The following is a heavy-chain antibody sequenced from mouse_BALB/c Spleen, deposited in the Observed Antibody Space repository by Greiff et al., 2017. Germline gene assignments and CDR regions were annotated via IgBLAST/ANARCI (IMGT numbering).Heavy chain of an antibody. CDR1: GYSITSDYA. CDR3: ARTGYYGSSYQAPFAY. CDR2: ISYSGST. J-gene: IGHJ3*01. V-gene: IGHV3-2*02. D-gene: IGHD1-1*01. Sequence: VQLKESGPGLVKPSQSLSLTCTVTGYSITSDYAWNWIRQFPGNKLEWMGYISYSGSTSYNPSLKSRISITRDTSKNQFFLQLNSVTTEDTATYYCARTGYYGSSYQAPFAYWGQGTLVTVSA.